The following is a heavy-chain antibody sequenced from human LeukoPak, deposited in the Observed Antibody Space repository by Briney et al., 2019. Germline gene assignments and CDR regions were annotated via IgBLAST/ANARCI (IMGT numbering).Heavy chain of an antibody. D-gene: IGHD1-26*01. CDR2: IYYSGST. Sequence: PSETLSLTCTVSGGSISSYYWSWIRQPPGKGLEWIGYIYYSGSTNYNPSLKSRVTISVDTSKNQFSLKLRSVTAADTAVYYCAGTTGLVGATNYYWGQGILVTVSS. V-gene: IGHV4-59*12. CDR1: GGSISSYY. CDR3: AGTTGLVGATNYY. J-gene: IGHJ4*02.